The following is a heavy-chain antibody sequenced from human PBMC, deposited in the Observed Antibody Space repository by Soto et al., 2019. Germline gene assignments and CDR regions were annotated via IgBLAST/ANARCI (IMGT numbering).Heavy chain of an antibody. CDR2: IYYSGST. V-gene: IGHV4-39*01. D-gene: IGHD6-6*01. Sequence: SETLSLTCTVSGGSISSSSYYWGWIRQPPGKGLEWIGSIYYSGSTYYNPSLKSRVTISVDTSKNQFSLKLSSVTAADTAVYYCARHTPYSSSHWFDPWGQGTLVTVSS. CDR1: GGSISSSSYY. J-gene: IGHJ5*02. CDR3: ARHTPYSSSHWFDP.